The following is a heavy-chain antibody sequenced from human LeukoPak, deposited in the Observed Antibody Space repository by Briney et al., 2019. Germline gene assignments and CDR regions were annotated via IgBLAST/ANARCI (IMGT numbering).Heavy chain of an antibody. CDR3: TRKGSQWDFLVDY. CDR1: GFTFSSYE. V-gene: IGHV3-48*03. Sequence: GGSLRLSCAASGFTFSSYEMNWVRQAPGKGLEWVHYYADSVKGRFTISRDNSENSLYLQMDSLTAEDTAVYYCTRKGSQWDFLVDYWGQGPRVAVSP. D-gene: IGHD2/OR15-2a*01. J-gene: IGHJ4*02.